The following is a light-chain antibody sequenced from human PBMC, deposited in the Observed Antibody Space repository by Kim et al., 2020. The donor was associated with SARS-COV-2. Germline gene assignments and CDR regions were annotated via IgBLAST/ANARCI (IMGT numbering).Light chain of an antibody. CDR3: QQYKNWPLT. V-gene: IGKV3-15*01. J-gene: IGKJ4*01. Sequence: GTPGEIVSVSCRTSHSVSSHLAWHQQKAAQARRLFIYGSSTRATGISARFSGSGSGTEFTLTISSLQSEDFAVYLWQQYKNWPLTFGGGTKVDIK. CDR2: GSS. CDR1: HSVSSH.